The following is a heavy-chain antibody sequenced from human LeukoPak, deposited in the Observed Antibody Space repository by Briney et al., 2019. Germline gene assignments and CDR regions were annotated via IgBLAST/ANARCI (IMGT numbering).Heavy chain of an antibody. Sequence: GGSLRLSCTASGFTFSSYSMNWVRQAPGKGLEWVAVISYDGSNKYYADSVKGRFTISRDNSKNTLYLQMNSLRAEDTAVYYCARADLGYCSSTSCHGGYWGQGTLVTVSS. V-gene: IGHV3-30*03. J-gene: IGHJ4*02. CDR2: ISYDGSNK. D-gene: IGHD2-2*01. CDR3: ARADLGYCSSTSCHGGY. CDR1: GFTFSSYS.